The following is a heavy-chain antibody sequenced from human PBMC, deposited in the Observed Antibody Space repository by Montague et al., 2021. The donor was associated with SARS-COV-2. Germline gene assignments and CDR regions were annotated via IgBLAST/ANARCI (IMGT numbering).Heavy chain of an antibody. D-gene: IGHD2-15*01. CDR1: GGSISSSSYY. CDR3: ARQEPIVVVVAAARGWFDL. J-gene: IGHJ2*01. CDR2: IYYSGST. V-gene: IGHV4-39*01. Sequence: SETLSLTCTVSGGSISSSSYYWGWIRQPPGKGLEWIGGIYYSGSTYYNPSLKSRVTISVDTSKNQFSLKLSSVTAADTAVYYCARQEPIVVVVAAARGWFDLWGRGTLVTVSS.